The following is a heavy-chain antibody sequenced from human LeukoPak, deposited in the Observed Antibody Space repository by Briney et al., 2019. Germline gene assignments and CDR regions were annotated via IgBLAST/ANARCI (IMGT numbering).Heavy chain of an antibody. D-gene: IGHD2-2*01. CDR2: IDPSDSYN. CDR1: GYRFNAYW. CDR3: ARHLGYCSSTSCYEGGYDY. V-gene: IGHV5-10-1*01. J-gene: IGHJ4*02. Sequence: GESLKISCKGSGYRFNAYWIAWVRQMPGKGLEWMGRIDPSDSYNNYSPSFQGHVTISADKSISTAYLQWSSLKASDTAMYYCARHLGYCSSTSCYEGGYDYWGQGTLVTVSS.